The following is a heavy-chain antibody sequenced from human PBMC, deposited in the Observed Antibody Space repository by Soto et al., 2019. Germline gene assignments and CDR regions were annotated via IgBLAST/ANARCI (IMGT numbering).Heavy chain of an antibody. CDR1: GGTFSSYA. J-gene: IGHJ4*02. D-gene: IGHD3-22*01. V-gene: IGHV1-69*13. Sequence: ASLKVSCKASGGTFSSYAISWVRQAPGQGLEWMGGIIPIFGTANYAQKFQGRVTITADESTSTAYMELSSLRSEDTAVYYCARGLNDYDSSGYYPYWGQGTLVTVSS. CDR2: IIPIFGTA. CDR3: ARGLNDYDSSGYYPY.